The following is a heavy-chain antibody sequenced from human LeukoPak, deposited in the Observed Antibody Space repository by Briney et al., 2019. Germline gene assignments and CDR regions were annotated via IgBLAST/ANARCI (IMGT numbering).Heavy chain of an antibody. CDR3: ARAYGSGSWPRAVDY. CDR2: IWYDGSNK. Sequence: GGSLRLSCAASGFTFSSYGMHWVRQAPGKGLEWVAVIWYDGSNKYYADSVKGRFTISRDNSKNTLYLQMNSLRAEDTAVYYCARAYGSGSWPRAVDYWGQGTLVTVSS. J-gene: IGHJ4*02. V-gene: IGHV3-33*01. CDR1: GFTFSSYG. D-gene: IGHD3-10*01.